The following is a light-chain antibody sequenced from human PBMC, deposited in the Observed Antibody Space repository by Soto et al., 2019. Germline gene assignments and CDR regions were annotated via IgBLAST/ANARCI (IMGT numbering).Light chain of an antibody. CDR1: SSNIGAGYD. J-gene: IGLJ1*01. Sequence: QSVLTQPPSVSGAPGQRVTISCTGSSSNIGAGYDVHWYQQLPGTAPKLLIYGNNNRPSGVPDRFSGSKSGTSASLAITGLQAGDEADYYCQTYDNSLSGYVFGTGTKLTVL. CDR3: QTYDNSLSGYV. CDR2: GNN. V-gene: IGLV1-40*01.